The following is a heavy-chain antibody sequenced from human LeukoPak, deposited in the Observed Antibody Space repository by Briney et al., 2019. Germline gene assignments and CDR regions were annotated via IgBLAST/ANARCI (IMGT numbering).Heavy chain of an antibody. CDR2: ISWNSGSI. J-gene: IGHJ4*02. Sequence: GRSLRLSCAASGFTFDDYAMHWVRQATGKGLEWDSGISWNSGSIGYADSVKGRFTISRDNAKNSLYPQMNSLRAEDTALYYCAKQGVAGTWEYYFDYWGQGTLVTVSS. V-gene: IGHV3-9*01. CDR1: GFTFDDYA. CDR3: AKQGVAGTWEYYFDY. D-gene: IGHD6-19*01.